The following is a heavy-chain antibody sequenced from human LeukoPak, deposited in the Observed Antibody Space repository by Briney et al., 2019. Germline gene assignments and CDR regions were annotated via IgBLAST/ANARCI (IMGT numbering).Heavy chain of an antibody. CDR1: GFTFSGSA. CDR3: TRDSGTYNWFDP. V-gene: IGHV3-73*01. D-gene: IGHD1-26*01. J-gene: IGHJ5*02. CDR2: IDKKDKGYATAT. Sequence: GGSLKLSCAASGFTFSGSAIYWVRQSSGKGLEWVGQIDKKDKGYATATAYAASVKGRFTISRDDSINTAYLQMKSLKTEDTALYYCTRDSGTYNWFDPWGQGTLVTVSS.